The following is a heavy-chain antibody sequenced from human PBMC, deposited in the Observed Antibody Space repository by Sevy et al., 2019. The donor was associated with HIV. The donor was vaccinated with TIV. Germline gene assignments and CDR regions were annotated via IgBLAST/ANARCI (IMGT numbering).Heavy chain of an antibody. CDR1: GGSISSGYW. CDR3: ARGCYCHDNGGFYAFDN. V-gene: IGHV4-4*02. D-gene: IGHD2-15*01. Sequence: SETLSLTCAVSGGSISSGYWWGWVRQSPGKGLEWIGEGYHIGTTNYDPSLKSRVTISVDKSKNQFSLKLTSVTAADTAMYYCARGCYCHDNGGFYAFDNWGQGTLVTVSS. CDR2: GYHIGTT. J-gene: IGHJ4*02.